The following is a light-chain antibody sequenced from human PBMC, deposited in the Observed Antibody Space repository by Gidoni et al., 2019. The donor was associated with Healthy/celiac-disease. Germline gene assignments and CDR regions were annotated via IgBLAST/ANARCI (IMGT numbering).Light chain of an antibody. Sequence: GERATLSCRASQSVGSNYLAWYQQKPGQAPRLLIYDTSSRATGIPDRFSGSGSATDFTLTISRLEPEDFAVYFCQQYGSSPYTFVQGTKLEIK. CDR3: QQYGSSPYT. J-gene: IGKJ2*01. V-gene: IGKV3-20*01. CDR1: QSVGSNY. CDR2: DTS.